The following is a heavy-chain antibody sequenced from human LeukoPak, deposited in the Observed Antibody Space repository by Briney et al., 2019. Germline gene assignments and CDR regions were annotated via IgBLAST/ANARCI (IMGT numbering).Heavy chain of an antibody. CDR3: ASGDWDLFQH. Sequence: SETLSLTCTVSGGSISSSSYYWGWIRQPPGKGLEWIGSIYYSGSTYYNPSLKSRVTISVDTSKNQFSLKLSSVTAADTAVYYCASGDWDLFQHWGQGTLVTVSS. CDR2: IYYSGST. CDR1: GGSISSSSYY. D-gene: IGHD2-21*02. J-gene: IGHJ1*01. V-gene: IGHV4-39*07.